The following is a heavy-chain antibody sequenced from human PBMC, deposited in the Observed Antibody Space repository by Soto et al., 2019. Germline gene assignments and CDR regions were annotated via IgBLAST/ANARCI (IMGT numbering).Heavy chain of an antibody. Sequence: QVQLVESGGGVVQPGRSLRLSCAASGFTFSSYGMHWVRQAPGKGLEWVAVIWYDGSNKYYADSVKGRFTISRDNSKNTLSLQMNSLRAEDTAVYYCAREVHGWYWWFDPWGQGTLVTVSS. CDR1: GFTFSSYG. CDR2: IWYDGSNK. D-gene: IGHD6-19*01. J-gene: IGHJ5*02. CDR3: AREVHGWYWWFDP. V-gene: IGHV3-33*01.